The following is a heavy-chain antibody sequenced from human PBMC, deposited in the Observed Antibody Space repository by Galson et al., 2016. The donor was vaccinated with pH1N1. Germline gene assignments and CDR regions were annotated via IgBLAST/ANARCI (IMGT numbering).Heavy chain of an antibody. Sequence: SVKVSCKASGYTFNSYALHWVRQAPGQRLEWMGWIIPGNGNTKFSQKFQDRAVFTRDTSATTVNMELRGLRSEDTAVYFCVRDSFPLNDILTSYLGQFFLHWGQGTLVTVSS. J-gene: IGHJ1*01. D-gene: IGHD1-20*01. CDR3: VRDSFPLNDILTSYLGQFFLH. V-gene: IGHV1-3*01. CDR1: GYTFNSYA. CDR2: IIPGNGNT.